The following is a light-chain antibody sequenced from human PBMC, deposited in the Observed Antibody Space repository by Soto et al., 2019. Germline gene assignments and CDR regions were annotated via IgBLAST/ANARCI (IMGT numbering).Light chain of an antibody. CDR1: QGISSY. V-gene: IGKV1-8*01. J-gene: IGKJ1*01. CDR3: QQYYSYPHT. Sequence: AIRMTQSPSSFSASTGDRVTITCRASQGISSYLAWYQQKPGKAPKLLIYAASTLQSGGPSRFSSSGSGTDFTLTISCLQSEDFATYSLQQYYSYPHTFGQGTKVEIK. CDR2: AAS.